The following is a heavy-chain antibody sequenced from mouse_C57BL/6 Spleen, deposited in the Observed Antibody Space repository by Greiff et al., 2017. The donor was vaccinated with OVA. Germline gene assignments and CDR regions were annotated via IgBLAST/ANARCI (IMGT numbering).Heavy chain of an antibody. D-gene: IGHD1-1*01. CDR3: ALGSSLYYFDY. J-gene: IGHJ2*01. V-gene: IGHV1-69*01. CDR1: GYTFTSYW. Sequence: VQLQQPGAELVMPGASVKLSCKASGYTFTSYWMHWVKQRPGQGLEWIGEIDPSDSYTNYNQKFKGKSTLTVDKSSSTAYMQLGSLTSEDSAVYYCALGSSLYYFDYWGQGTTLTVSS. CDR2: IDPSDSYT.